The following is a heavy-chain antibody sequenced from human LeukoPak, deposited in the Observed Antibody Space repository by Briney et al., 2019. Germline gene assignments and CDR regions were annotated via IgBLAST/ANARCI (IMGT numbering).Heavy chain of an antibody. V-gene: IGHV3-23*01. J-gene: IGHJ4*02. CDR3: ARGGDYDFWSGYLDY. Sequence: PGGSLRLSCAASGFTFSSYAMSWVRQAPGKGLEWVSAISGSGGSTYYADSVKGRFTISRDNSKITLYLQMNSLRAEDTAVYYCARGGDYDFWSGYLDYWGQGTLVTVSS. CDR1: GFTFSSYA. CDR2: ISGSGGST. D-gene: IGHD3-3*01.